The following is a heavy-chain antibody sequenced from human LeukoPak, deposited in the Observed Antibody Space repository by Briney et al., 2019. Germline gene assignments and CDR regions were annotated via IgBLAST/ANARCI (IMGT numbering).Heavy chain of an antibody. V-gene: IGHV3-30*18. CDR2: ISYDGSNK. J-gene: IGHJ4*02. D-gene: IGHD3-22*01. CDR1: GFTFSSYG. CDR3: AKGLGGYYAVGFDY. Sequence: GGSLRLSCAASGFTFSSYGMHWVRQAPGKGLEWVAVISYDGSNKYYADSVKGRFTISRDNSKNTLYLQMNSLRAEDTAVYYCAKGLGGYYAVGFDYWGQGTLVTVSS.